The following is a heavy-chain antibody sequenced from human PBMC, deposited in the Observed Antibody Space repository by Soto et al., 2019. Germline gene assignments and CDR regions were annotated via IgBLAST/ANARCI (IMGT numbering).Heavy chain of an antibody. J-gene: IGHJ6*02. Sequence: GGSLRLCCAASGFTFSSYAMSWVRQAPGKGLEWVSAISGSGGSTYYADSVKGRFTISRDNSKNTLYLQMNSLRAEDTAVYYCAKDILELTTPSYYYYYGMDVWGQATTVTVSS. CDR2: ISGSGGST. CDR3: AKDILELTTPSYYYYYGMDV. V-gene: IGHV3-23*01. D-gene: IGHD1-7*01. CDR1: GFTFSSYA.